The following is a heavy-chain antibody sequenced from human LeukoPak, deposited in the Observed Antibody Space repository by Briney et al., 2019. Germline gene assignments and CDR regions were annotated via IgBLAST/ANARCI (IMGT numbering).Heavy chain of an antibody. CDR3: ARRGGSSSRRSPIDY. CDR2: IKQDGSQR. J-gene: IGHJ4*02. V-gene: IGHV3-7*01. D-gene: IGHD6-6*01. Sequence: GGSLRLSCTASGFTFSDYWMTWVRQAPGKGPEWVANIKQDGSQRYYVDSVRGRFTISRDNAKNSLFLQMNGLRAEDTAMYYCARRGGSSSRRSPIDYWGQGTLVTVSS. CDR1: GFTFSDYW.